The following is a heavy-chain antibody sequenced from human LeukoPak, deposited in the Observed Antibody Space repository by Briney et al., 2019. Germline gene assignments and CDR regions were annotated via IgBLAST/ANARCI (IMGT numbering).Heavy chain of an antibody. V-gene: IGHV1-8*01. J-gene: IGHJ6*03. CDR3: ARDKHDYTQLRAYYYYMDV. Sequence: GASVKVSCKASGYTFTSYDINWVRQATGQGLEWMGWMNPNSGNTGYAQKFQGRVTMTRDTSTSTAYMELSSLRSEDTAVYYCARDKHDYTQLRAYYYYMDVWGKGTTVTVSS. CDR2: MNPNSGNT. D-gene: IGHD4-11*01. CDR1: GYTFTSYD.